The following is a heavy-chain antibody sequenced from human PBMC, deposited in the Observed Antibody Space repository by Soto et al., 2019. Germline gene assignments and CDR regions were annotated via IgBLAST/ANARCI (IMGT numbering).Heavy chain of an antibody. CDR3: AREARAVAGPRLDY. D-gene: IGHD6-19*01. J-gene: IGHJ4*02. V-gene: IGHV1-69*13. CDR1: GCTFSSYA. Sequence: GASVKVSCKASGCTFSSYAISWVRQAPGQGLEWMGGIIPIFGTANYAQKFQGRVTITADESTSTAYMELSSLRSEDTAVYYCAREARAVAGPRLDYWGQGTLVTVSS. CDR2: IIPIFGTA.